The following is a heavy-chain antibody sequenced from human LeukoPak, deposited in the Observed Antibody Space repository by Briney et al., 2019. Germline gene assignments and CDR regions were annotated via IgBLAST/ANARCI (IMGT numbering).Heavy chain of an antibody. D-gene: IGHD3-22*01. Sequence: PGGSLRLSCAASGFTFSSYGMHWVRQAPGKGLEWVAVTSYDETSKYYADSVKGRFTISRDNSKSTLYLQMNSLRAEDTAMYYCAKGSRGYLWNFDYLGQGTLVTVSS. V-gene: IGHV3-30*18. J-gene: IGHJ4*02. CDR2: TSYDETSK. CDR1: GFTFSSYG. CDR3: AKGSRGYLWNFDY.